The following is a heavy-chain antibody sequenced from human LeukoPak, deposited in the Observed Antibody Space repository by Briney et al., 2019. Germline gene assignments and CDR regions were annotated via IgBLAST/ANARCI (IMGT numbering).Heavy chain of an antibody. CDR2: SHYRWSP. CDR3: ATYLFRGDTHYFDY. J-gene: IGHJ4*02. Sequence: SETLSLTCTVSGGSISNYYWSWIRQSPGKGLEWMAYSHYRWSPNHNPSLQSQVTISLDTSKNLFSLKLSSVTAADTAVYYCATYLFRGDTHYFDYWGQGIVVTVSS. D-gene: IGHD3-10*01. V-gene: IGHV4-59*01. CDR1: GGSISNYY.